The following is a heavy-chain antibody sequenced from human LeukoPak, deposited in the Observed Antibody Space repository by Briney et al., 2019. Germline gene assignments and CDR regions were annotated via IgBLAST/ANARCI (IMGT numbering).Heavy chain of an antibody. Sequence: AASVTVSCKESGYTFTTYHIHWVRQAPGQGLEWMGVINPSAGGTSYAQKFQGRVTMTRDTSTSTVYMDLSSLRSEDTAVYYCARGGCSDGRCFDDYWGQGTLVTVSS. CDR1: GYTFTTYH. CDR2: INPSAGGT. J-gene: IGHJ4*02. V-gene: IGHV1-46*01. CDR3: ARGGCSDGRCFDDY. D-gene: IGHD2-15*01.